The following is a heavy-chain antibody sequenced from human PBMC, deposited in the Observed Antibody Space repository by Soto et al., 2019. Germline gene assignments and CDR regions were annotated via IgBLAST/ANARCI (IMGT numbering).Heavy chain of an antibody. CDR1: GDSVSRNSAA. Sequence: PSQTLSLTCAISGDSVSRNSAAWNWIRQSPSRGLEWLGRTYYRSKWYNDYAVSVRSRITINPDTSKNQFSLQLNSVSPEDTALYYCARGLEDYYGSSPYYPFDYWGKGSLVAV. CDR3: ARGLEDYYGSSPYYPFDY. J-gene: IGHJ4*02. D-gene: IGHD3-22*01. CDR2: TYYRSKWYN. V-gene: IGHV6-1*01.